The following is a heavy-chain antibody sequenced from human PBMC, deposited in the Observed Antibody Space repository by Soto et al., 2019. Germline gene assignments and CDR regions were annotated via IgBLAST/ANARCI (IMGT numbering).Heavy chain of an antibody. Sequence: SETLSLTCAVYGGSFSGYYWSWIRQPPGKGLEWIGEINHSGSTNYNPSLKSRVTFSLDTSRSQFSLRLMSVTAADSAVYYCARSPLSYDYVRQTWREVGDSFDVWGRGTSVTVSS. D-gene: IGHD3-10*02. CDR3: ARSPLSYDYVRQTWREVGDSFDV. CDR2: INHSGST. V-gene: IGHV4-34*01. J-gene: IGHJ3*01. CDR1: GGSFSGYY.